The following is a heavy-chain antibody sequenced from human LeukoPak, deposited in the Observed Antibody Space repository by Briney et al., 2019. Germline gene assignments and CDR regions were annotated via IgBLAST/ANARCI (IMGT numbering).Heavy chain of an antibody. CDR1: EFSVCSNY. CDR3: AREDDSSGYCLDY. CDR2: ISYDGSNK. V-gene: IGHV3-30*03. Sequence: GGSLRLSCAASEFSVCSNYMTWVRQAPGKGLEWVAVISYDGSNKYYADSVKGRFTISRDNSKNTLYLQMNSLRAEDTAVYYCAREDDSSGYCLDYWGQGTLVTVSS. D-gene: IGHD3-22*01. J-gene: IGHJ4*02.